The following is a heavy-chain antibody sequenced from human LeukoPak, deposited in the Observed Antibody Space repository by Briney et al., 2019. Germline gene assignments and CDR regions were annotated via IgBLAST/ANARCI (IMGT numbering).Heavy chain of an antibody. CDR2: INPKRGGT. Sequence: SVKVSCKASGYTFNDYYMHWVRQAPGQGLEWMGWINPKRGGTKYAQKFQGRVTMTRDTSISTVYMELSRLRSDDTAVYYCARVRYDYGAKDFDYWGQGTLVTVSS. CDR3: ARVRYDYGAKDFDY. V-gene: IGHV1-2*02. CDR1: GYTFNDYY. J-gene: IGHJ4*02. D-gene: IGHD4-23*01.